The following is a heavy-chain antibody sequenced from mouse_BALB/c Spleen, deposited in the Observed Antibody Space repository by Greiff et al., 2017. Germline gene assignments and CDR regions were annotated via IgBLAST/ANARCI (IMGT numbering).Heavy chain of an antibody. J-gene: IGHJ3*01. D-gene: IGHD1-1*01. V-gene: IGHV1-4*01. CDR2: INPSSGYT. Sequence: QVQLKQSGAELARPGASVKMSCKASGYTFTSYTMHWVKQRPGQGLEWIGYINPSSGYTNYNQKFKDKATLTADKSSSTAYMQLSSLTSEDSAVYYCARVGSSSRFAYWGQGTLVTVSA. CDR1: GYTFTSYT. CDR3: ARVGSSSRFAY.